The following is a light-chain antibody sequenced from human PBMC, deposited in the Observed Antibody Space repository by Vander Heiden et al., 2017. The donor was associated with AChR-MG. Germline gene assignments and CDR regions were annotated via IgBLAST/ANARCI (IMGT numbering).Light chain of an antibody. J-gene: IGLJ3*02. CDR2: RNN. CDR1: SSNIGSKY. CDR3: AAWDDSLSGRV. V-gene: IGLV1-47*01. Sequence: QSVLTQPPSASGTPGQRVTISCSGSSSNIGSKYVYWYQQLPGTAPKLRIYRNNQRPSGVPDRFSGSKSGTSASLAISGLRSEDEADYYCAAWDDSLSGRVFGGGTKLTVL.